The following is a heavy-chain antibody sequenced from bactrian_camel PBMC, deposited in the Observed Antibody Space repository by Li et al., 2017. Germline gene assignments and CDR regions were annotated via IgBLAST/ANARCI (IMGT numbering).Heavy chain of an antibody. CDR1: GFTFGSYA. J-gene: IGHJ4*01. CDR2: IVSGGGTT. CDR3: AKAMSSLWDYNF. Sequence: VQLVEYGGGSVQAGGSLELSCAASGFTFGSYAMSWVRQVPEKGLEWVSSIVSGGGTTYYADSVKGRFTISRDNARNTVYLQLNSLKTEDMAMYYCAKAMSSLWDYNFWGQGTQVTVS. V-gene: IGHV3S40*01. D-gene: IGHD2*01.